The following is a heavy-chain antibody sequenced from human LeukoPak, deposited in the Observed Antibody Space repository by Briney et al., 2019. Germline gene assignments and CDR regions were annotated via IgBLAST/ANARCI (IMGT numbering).Heavy chain of an antibody. Sequence: HGGSLRLSCAASGFIVSSNYMSWVRQAPGKGLEWVSIIYNGGSTYYKDSVKGRFTVSRDNSKNTLYLQMNSLRAEDTAVFYCASSHCRGGSCSFDYWGQGTLVTVST. CDR2: IYNGGST. CDR3: ASSHCRGGSCSFDY. V-gene: IGHV3-66*01. J-gene: IGHJ4*02. D-gene: IGHD2-15*01. CDR1: GFIVSSNY.